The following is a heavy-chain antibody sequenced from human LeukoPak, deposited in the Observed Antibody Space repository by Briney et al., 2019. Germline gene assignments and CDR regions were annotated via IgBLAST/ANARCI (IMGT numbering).Heavy chain of an antibody. V-gene: IGHV3-23*01. D-gene: IGHD4-23*01. J-gene: IGHJ4*02. CDR3: AKHPGPYGGNPFNS. Sequence: GGSLRLSCAASGFTFNNFALSWVRQAPGKGLEWVATIIGRGGSSSHAASVKGRFTISRDNSNNTLYLHMSSLRADDTAVYYCAKHPGPYGGNPFNSWGLGMLVTVSS. CDR1: GFTFNNFA. CDR2: IIGRGGSS.